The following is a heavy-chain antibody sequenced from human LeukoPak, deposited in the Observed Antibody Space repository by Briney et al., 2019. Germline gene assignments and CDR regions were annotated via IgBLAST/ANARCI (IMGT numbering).Heavy chain of an antibody. CDR1: GGSMSGYF. D-gene: IGHD6-13*01. V-gene: IGHV4-59*01. CDR2: IYYSGST. CDR3: ARSITSSWYGDFQH. Sequence: SETLSLTCTGSGGSMSGYFWSWIRQPPGKGLEWIGYIYYSGSTNYNPSLKSRVTISVDTSKNQFSLKLSSVTAADTAVYYCARSITSSWYGDFQHWGQGTLVTVSS. J-gene: IGHJ1*01.